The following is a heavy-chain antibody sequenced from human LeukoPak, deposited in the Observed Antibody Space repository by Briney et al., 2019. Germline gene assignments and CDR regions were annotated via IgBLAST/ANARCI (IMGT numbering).Heavy chain of an antibody. V-gene: IGHV3-7*01. CDR2: IKQDESEK. D-gene: IGHD2-2*01. Sequence: PGGSLRLSCSASGFTFSNYWTSWVRQAPGKELEWVANIKQDESEKYYVDSVKGRFTISRDNAKSSLYLQMNSLRAEDTAVYYCARALDSSSSRYQAFEEWGQGTLVTVSS. J-gene: IGHJ4*02. CDR1: GFTFSNYW. CDR3: ARALDSSSSRYQAFEE.